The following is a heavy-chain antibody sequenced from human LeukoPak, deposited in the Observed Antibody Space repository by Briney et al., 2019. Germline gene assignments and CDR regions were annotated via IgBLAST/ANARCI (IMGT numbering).Heavy chain of an antibody. V-gene: IGHV3-23*01. CDR1: GFTFSSYG. Sequence: GGSLRLSCAASGFTFSSYGMSWVRQAPGKGLEWVSAISGSGGSTYYADSVKGRFTISRDNSKNTLYLQMNSLRAEDTAVYYCAKSSGWYDYFDYWGQGTLVTVSS. CDR3: AKSSGWYDYFDY. D-gene: IGHD6-19*01. CDR2: ISGSGGST. J-gene: IGHJ4*02.